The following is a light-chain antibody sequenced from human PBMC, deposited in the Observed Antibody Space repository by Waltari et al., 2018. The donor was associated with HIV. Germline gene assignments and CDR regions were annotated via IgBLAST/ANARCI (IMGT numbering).Light chain of an antibody. CDR3: QQYNNWGT. Sequence: EIVLTQSPATLSVSPGESATLSCRASQSVSRNLAWYQQKPGQAPRRLIYGASTRATGIPARFSGSGSGTEFTLTISSLQSEDFAVYYCQQYNNWGTFGQGTKVEIK. CDR1: QSVSRN. J-gene: IGKJ1*01. CDR2: GAS. V-gene: IGKV3-15*01.